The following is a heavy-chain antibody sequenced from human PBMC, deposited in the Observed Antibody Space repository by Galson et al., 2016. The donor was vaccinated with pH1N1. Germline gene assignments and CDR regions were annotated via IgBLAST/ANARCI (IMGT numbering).Heavy chain of an antibody. CDR1: GYSFTRYW. D-gene: IGHD4-17*01. CDR2: VNPGGSTL. CDR3: ARKYDFGDYRGDAFEI. V-gene: IGHV5-51*03. Sequence: SGAEVTKPGESLKISCTASGYSFTRYWIAWVRQVPGKGLEWVGVVNPGGSTLRYSPPFPGQVTISSDQSNNTSYLQGISLKASDTATYYCARKYDFGDYRGDAFEIWGQGTMVIVSS. J-gene: IGHJ3*02.